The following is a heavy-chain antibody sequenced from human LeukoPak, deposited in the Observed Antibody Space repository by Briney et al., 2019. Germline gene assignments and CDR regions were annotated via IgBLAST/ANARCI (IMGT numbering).Heavy chain of an antibody. V-gene: IGHV1-69*04. J-gene: IGHJ4*02. Sequence: SVKVSCKASGGIFSSYAISWVRQAPGQGLEWMGRIIPILGIANYAQKFQGRVTITADKSTSRAYMDLSSLRSEDTAVYYCARDLPPYYFDYWGQGTLVTVSS. CDR2: IIPILGIA. CDR3: ARDLPPYYFDY. CDR1: GGIFSSYA.